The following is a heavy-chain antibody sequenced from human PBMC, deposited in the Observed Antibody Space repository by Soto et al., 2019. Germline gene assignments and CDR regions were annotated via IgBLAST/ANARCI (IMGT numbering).Heavy chain of an antibody. CDR3: ARYRREAVAGYTLDN. CDR2: VYNSGST. J-gene: IGHJ4*02. D-gene: IGHD6-13*01. CDR1: GGSISSNY. Sequence: SETLSLTVTASGGSISSNYWTWIRQPPGKGLEWIGYVYNSGSTNYNPSLKSRVTISEDTSKSQFSLKVNSMTAADTAVYYCARYRREAVAGYTLDNWGQGILVHRLL. V-gene: IGHV4-59*01.